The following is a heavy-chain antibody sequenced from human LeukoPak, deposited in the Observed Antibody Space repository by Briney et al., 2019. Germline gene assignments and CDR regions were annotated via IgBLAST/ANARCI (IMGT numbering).Heavy chain of an antibody. CDR1: GGSFSAYY. CDR3: ARGPTISETVYFDY. V-gene: IGHV4-34*01. J-gene: IGHJ4*02. Sequence: KASETVSLTCAVYGGSFSAYYWSWIRQSPGKGLEWIAEINHRGDTNYNPSVKSRVSISVDTSKNQFSLKVTSLTAADTAVYYCARGPTISETVYFDYWGQGTLVTVST. CDR2: INHRGDT. D-gene: IGHD1-1*01.